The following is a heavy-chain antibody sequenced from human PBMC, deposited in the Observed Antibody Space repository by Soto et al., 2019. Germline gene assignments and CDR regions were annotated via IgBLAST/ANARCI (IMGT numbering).Heavy chain of an antibody. Sequence: GASVKVSCKASGYTFTSYAMHWVRQAPGQRLEWMGWINAGNGNTKYSQKFQGRVTITRDTSASTAYMELSSLRSEDTAVYYCASEETGKRYSGSYLLPDYWGQGTLVTVSS. D-gene: IGHD1-26*01. CDR2: INAGNGNT. J-gene: IGHJ4*02. V-gene: IGHV1-3*01. CDR3: ASEETGKRYSGSYLLPDY. CDR1: GYTFTSYA.